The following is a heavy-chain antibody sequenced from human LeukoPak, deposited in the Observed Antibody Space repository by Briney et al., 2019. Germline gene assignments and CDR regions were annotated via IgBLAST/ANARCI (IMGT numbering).Heavy chain of an antibody. J-gene: IGHJ5*02. CDR1: GGTFSSYA. V-gene: IGHV7-4-1*02. CDR2: INTNTGNP. D-gene: IGHD6-13*01. CDR3: ARVSPYIAAAKFDP. Sequence: VASVKVSCKASGGTFSSYAISWVRQAPGQGLEWMGWINTNTGNPTYAQGFTGRFVFSLDTSVSTAYLQISSLKAEDTAVYYCARVSPYIAAAKFDPWGQGTLVTVSS.